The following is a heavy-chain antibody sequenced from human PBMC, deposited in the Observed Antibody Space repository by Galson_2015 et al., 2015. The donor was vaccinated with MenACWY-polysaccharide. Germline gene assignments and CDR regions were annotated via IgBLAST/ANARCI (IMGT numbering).Heavy chain of an antibody. CDR3: AISRGFSSGWKYFDY. CDR1: GFTFSSNA. CDR2: ISGTGDSI. Sequence: SLRLSCATSGFTFSSNAMSWVRQAPGKELEWVSAISGTGDSIRYADSVKGRFTISRDASKNTLYLQMSSLRAEDTALYYCAISRGFSSGWKYFDYWGQGTLVTVSA. V-gene: IGHV3-23*01. D-gene: IGHD6-19*01. J-gene: IGHJ4*02.